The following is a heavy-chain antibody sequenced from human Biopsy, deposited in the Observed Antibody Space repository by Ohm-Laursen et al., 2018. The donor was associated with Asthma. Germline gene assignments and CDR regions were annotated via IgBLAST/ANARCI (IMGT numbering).Heavy chain of an antibody. CDR1: GGSITSSSYY. CDR2: MYYSGSP. Sequence: TLSLTCTVSGGSITSSSYYWGWIRQPPGKGMEWIGSMYYSGSPYYHPSLKSRATISVDTSKNQLSLKMSSVTAADTAVYFCVRHQYSSSWSTFDYWGQGALVTVSS. J-gene: IGHJ4*02. V-gene: IGHV4-39*01. CDR3: VRHQYSSSWSTFDY. D-gene: IGHD3-22*01.